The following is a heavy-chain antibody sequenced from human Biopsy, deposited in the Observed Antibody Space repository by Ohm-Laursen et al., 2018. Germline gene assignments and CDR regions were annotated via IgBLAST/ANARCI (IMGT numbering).Heavy chain of an antibody. Sequence: SDTLSLTCEVYGKTFSDYYWSWIRQPPGKGLEWIGQINQSGRTNYNPSLKSRVTMSVDTSKNKFSLRVSSVTAADTAVYYCARDRDRRGWFDPWGQGTLVTVSS. CDR3: ARDRDRRGWFDP. V-gene: IGHV4-34*01. CDR1: GKTFSDYY. D-gene: IGHD1-14*01. J-gene: IGHJ5*02. CDR2: INQSGRT.